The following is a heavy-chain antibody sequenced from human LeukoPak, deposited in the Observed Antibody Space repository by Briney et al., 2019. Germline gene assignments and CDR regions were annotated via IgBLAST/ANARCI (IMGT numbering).Heavy chain of an antibody. CDR1: GFALSDHY. CDR3: ARDQYYDSLDY. J-gene: IGHJ4*02. Sequence: GGSLRLSCAASGFALSDHYMDWVRQAPGKGLEWVSSISSSSSYIYYADSVKGRFTISRDNAKNSLYLQMNSLRAEDTAVYYCARDQYYDSLDYWGQGTLVTVSS. V-gene: IGHV3-21*01. D-gene: IGHD3-22*01. CDR2: ISSSSSYI.